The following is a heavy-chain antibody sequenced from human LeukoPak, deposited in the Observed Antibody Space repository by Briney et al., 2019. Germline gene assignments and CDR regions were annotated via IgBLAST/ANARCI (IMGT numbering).Heavy chain of an antibody. J-gene: IGHJ4*02. D-gene: IGHD3-9*01. CDR1: GGSISTYY. CDR3: ARHAGDWFFDY. V-gene: IGHV4-59*08. CDR2: ISYSGST. Sequence: PSETLSLTCTVSGGSISTYYWSWIRQPPGKGLEWIGYISYSGSTNYNPSLKSRVTISIDTSKNQFSLKLNSVTAADTAVYYCARHAGDWFFDYWGPGTLVTVSS.